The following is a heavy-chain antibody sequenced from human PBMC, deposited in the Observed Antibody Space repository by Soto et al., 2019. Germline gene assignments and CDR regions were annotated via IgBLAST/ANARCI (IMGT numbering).Heavy chain of an antibody. V-gene: IGHV2-5*02. D-gene: IGHD3-3*01. J-gene: IGHJ4*02. Sequence: QITLNESGPTVVRPTEPLTLTCRFSGFSLTTSGVGVGWIRQSPGKAPEWLALIYWDDDKRYSASLTSRLTITKDTSKNQVVLTVSDLDPTDTATYFCAHRVLRTVFGLVTTTAIFFDFWGPGTPVAVSS. CDR2: IYWDDDK. CDR3: AHRVLRTVFGLVTTTAIFFDF. CDR1: GFSLTTSGVG.